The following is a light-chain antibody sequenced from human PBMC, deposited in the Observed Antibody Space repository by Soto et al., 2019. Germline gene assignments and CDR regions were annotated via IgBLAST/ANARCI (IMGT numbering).Light chain of an antibody. CDR1: QGISSY. CDR2: ASS. V-gene: IGKV1-39*01. J-gene: IGKJ5*01. Sequence: DVELTQAPYCRSPSVADRVTITCRASQGISSYLNWYQQKPGKAPKLLIYASSRLQSGVPSRFSGSGSGTDFTLTFSSLQPEDFATYYRQQSYSTIAFGQGTRLEIK. CDR3: QQSYSTIA.